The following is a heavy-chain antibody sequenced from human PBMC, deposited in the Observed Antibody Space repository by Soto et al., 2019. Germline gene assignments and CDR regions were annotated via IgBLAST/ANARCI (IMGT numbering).Heavy chain of an antibody. J-gene: IGHJ6*02. CDR2: TYYRSKWYN. CDR3: ARGDHNGEYYYYYYGMDV. D-gene: IGHD1-20*01. CDR1: GDSVSSNSAA. V-gene: IGHV6-1*01. Sequence: SQTLSLTCAISGDSVSSNSAAWNWIRQSPSRGLEWLGRTYYRSKWYNDYAVSVKSRMTIYPDTSKKQFSLQLNSVTPDDTAVYYCARGDHNGEYYYYYYGMDVWGQGTTVTVSS.